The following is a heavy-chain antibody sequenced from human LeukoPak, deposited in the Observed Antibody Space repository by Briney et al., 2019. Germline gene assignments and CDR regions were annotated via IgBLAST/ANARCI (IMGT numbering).Heavy chain of an antibody. V-gene: IGHV1-2*02. D-gene: IGHD4-11*01. J-gene: IGHJ3*02. CDR1: GYTFTTYG. CDR2: INPNIGGT. Sequence: ASVKVSCKASGYTFTTYGINWVRQAPGQGLEWMGWINPNIGGTNSAQKFQGRVTMTRDTSISTAYMELSRLRSDDTAVYYCARGVFSNYLSAFDIWGQGTMVTVSP. CDR3: ARGVFSNYLSAFDI.